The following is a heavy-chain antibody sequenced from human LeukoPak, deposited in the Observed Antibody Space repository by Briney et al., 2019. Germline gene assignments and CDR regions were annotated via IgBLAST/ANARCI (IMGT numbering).Heavy chain of an antibody. V-gene: IGHV4-59*02. D-gene: IGHD4-17*01. J-gene: IGHJ4*02. Sequence: SETLSLTCDVSDGSVNNNYWSWIRQPPGRRLEWIGYIYYNGETNYNPSLKSRVTMSIDTSMNQFSLKLSSVTATYTAMYYCARYSRRGDYILDYWGRGTLVTVSS. CDR2: IYYNGET. CDR3: ARYSRRGDYILDY. CDR1: DGSVNNNY.